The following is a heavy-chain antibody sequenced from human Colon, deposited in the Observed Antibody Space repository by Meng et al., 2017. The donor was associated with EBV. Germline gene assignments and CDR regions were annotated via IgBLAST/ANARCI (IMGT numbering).Heavy chain of an antibody. CDR2: INHSGNT. J-gene: IGHJ5*02. V-gene: IGHV4-34*01. Sequence: QVQLQQGGEGLLQPPATLSLTWSVCGGSLSGYDWSWLRQPPGKGLGWIGEINHSGNTNYNPYLQSRVTISIDTSRNQFSLKLSSVTDADTAVYFCARGEPVPGHFLKSWGQGTLVTVSS. CDR1: GGSLSGYD. CDR3: ARGEPVPGHFLKS. D-gene: IGHD6-19*01.